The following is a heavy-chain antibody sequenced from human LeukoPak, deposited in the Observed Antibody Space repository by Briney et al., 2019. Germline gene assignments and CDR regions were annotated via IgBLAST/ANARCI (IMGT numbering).Heavy chain of an antibody. CDR3: ARSKLPRIDPLPYYYMDV. CDR2: IYPGDSDT. V-gene: IGHV5-51*01. J-gene: IGHJ6*03. D-gene: IGHD1-26*01. CDR1: GYTFSSYW. Sequence: KNGESLKISCKGSGYTFSSYWIGWVRQMPGKGLEWMGIIYPGDSDTRYSPSFQGQVTISADKSISTAYLQWSSLKASDTAMYYCARSKLPRIDPLPYYYMDVWGKGTTVTVSS.